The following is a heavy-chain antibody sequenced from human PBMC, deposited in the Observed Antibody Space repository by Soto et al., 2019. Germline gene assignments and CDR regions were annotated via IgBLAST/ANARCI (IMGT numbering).Heavy chain of an antibody. CDR3: AKDLVRLLEWESYYYYGMDV. CDR2: ISGSGGST. CDR1: GFTFSSYA. Sequence: EVQLLESGGGLVQPGGSLRLSCAASGFTFSSYAMSWVRQAPGKGLEWVSAISGSGGSTYYADSVKGRFTISRDISKNTLYLQMNSLRAEDTAVYYCAKDLVRLLEWESYYYYGMDVWGQGTTVTVSS. J-gene: IGHJ6*02. D-gene: IGHD3-3*01. V-gene: IGHV3-23*01.